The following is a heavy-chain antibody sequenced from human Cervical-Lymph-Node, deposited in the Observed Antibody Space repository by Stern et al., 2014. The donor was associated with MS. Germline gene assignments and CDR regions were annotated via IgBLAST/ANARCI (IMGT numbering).Heavy chain of an antibody. V-gene: IGHV5-51*01. J-gene: IGHJ4*02. CDR3: ARQRYFDY. Sequence: VQLMQSGPEVKRPGESLKISCQASGYTFTSYWIGWVRQMPGKGLEWIAIIFPGGSDIRYSPSFQGQVTISADKPSSTAYLQWNNLKASDAAIYYCARQRYFDYWGQGTLVTVSS. CDR1: GYTFTSYW. CDR2: IFPGGSDI.